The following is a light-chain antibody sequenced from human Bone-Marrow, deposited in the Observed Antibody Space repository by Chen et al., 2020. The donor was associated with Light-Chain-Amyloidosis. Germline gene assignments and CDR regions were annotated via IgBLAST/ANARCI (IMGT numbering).Light chain of an antibody. CDR3: QQYYDLPFT. CDR2: DAS. Sequence: DIQMTQSPSPLLASVGDRVTITCQASQDISNYLNWYQQKPGKAPKLLIHDASSLESGVPSRFSGSGSGTDFTFTISSLQPEDIGTYHCQQYYDLPFTFGQGTKLEI. J-gene: IGKJ2*01. CDR1: QDISNY. V-gene: IGKV1-33*01.